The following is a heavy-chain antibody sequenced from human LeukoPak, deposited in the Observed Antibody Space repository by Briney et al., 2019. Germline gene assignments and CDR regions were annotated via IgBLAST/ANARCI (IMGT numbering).Heavy chain of an antibody. Sequence: GXSLQISCKGSGYIFTSYWIGWVRQVPGKGLEWMGIIYPGDSDTRYSPSFQGQVTISADKSISTAYLQWSSLKASDTAMYYCATGMVSAFRGTIDYWGQGTLVTVSS. D-gene: IGHD5-18*01. V-gene: IGHV5-51*01. CDR1: GYIFTSYW. J-gene: IGHJ4*02. CDR3: ATGMVSAFRGTIDY. CDR2: IYPGDSDT.